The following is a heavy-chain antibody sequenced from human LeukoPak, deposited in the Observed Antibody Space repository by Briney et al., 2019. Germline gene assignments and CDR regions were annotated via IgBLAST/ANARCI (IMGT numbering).Heavy chain of an antibody. V-gene: IGHV3-21*01. CDR2: ISSSSSYI. Sequence: GGSLRLSCAASGFTFSSYSMNWVRQAPGKGLEWVSSISSSSSYIYYADSVKGRFTISRDNAKNSLYLQMNSLRAEDTAVYYCARVVGYCSSTSCYDFDYWGQGTLVTVSS. CDR3: ARVVGYCSSTSCYDFDY. D-gene: IGHD2-2*01. J-gene: IGHJ4*02. CDR1: GFTFSSYS.